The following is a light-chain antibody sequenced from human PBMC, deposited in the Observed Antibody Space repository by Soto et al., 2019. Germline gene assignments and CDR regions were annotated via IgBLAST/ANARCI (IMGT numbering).Light chain of an antibody. CDR2: AAS. V-gene: IGKV1-5*01. Sequence: DIQMTQSPSTLSASVGDRVTITCRASQSISSWLAWYQQKPGKAPKLLIYAASNVESGVPSRFSGSGSGTEFTLAISSLQPDDFATYYCKQYSTYPWTFGQGTKVEIK. J-gene: IGKJ1*01. CDR1: QSISSW. CDR3: KQYSTYPWT.